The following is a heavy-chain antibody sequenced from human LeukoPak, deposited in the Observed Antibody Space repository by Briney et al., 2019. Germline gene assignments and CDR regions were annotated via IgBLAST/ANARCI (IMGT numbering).Heavy chain of an antibody. CDR1: GFTFSSYA. V-gene: IGHV3-23*01. CDR3: ACSGSYYDAFDI. Sequence: GGSLRLSCAASGFTFSSYAMSWVRQAPGKGLEWVSAISGSGGSTYYADSVKGRFTISRDNSKNTLYLQMNSLRAEDTAVYYCACSGSYYDAFDIWGLGTMVTVSS. CDR2: ISGSGGST. D-gene: IGHD3-10*02. J-gene: IGHJ3*02.